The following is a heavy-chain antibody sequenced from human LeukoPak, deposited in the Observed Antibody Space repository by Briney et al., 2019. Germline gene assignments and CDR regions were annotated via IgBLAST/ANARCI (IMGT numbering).Heavy chain of an antibody. CDR3: ATRGSFYGGNDY. Sequence: GASVKVSCKVSEYTLTELSMHWGRQAPGKGLEWMGGFDPEDGETIYAQKFQGRVTMTEDTSTDTAYMELSSLRSEDTAVYYCATRGSFYGGNDYWGQGTLVTVSS. CDR1: EYTLTELS. D-gene: IGHD4-23*01. CDR2: FDPEDGET. V-gene: IGHV1-24*01. J-gene: IGHJ4*02.